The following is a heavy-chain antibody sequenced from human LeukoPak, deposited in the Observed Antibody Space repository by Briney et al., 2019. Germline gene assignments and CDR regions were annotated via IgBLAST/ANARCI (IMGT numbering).Heavy chain of an antibody. CDR2: IDHSGST. CDR1: GGSFSGYY. CDR3: ARGLDSYYDFWSGQTDAFDI. Sequence: SETLSLTCAVYGGSFSGYYWSWIRQPPGKGLEWLGEIDHSGSTNYSPTLKSRVTISVYTSNNQFSLKLSSVTAADTAVYYCARGLDSYYDFWSGQTDAFDIWGQGTMVTVSS. V-gene: IGHV4-34*01. J-gene: IGHJ3*02. D-gene: IGHD3-3*01.